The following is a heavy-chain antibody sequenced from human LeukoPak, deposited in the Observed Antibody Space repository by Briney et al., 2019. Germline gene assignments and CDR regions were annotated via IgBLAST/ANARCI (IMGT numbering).Heavy chain of an antibody. V-gene: IGHV3-53*01. D-gene: IGHD3-10*01. CDR1: GFTVSNSY. CDR3: ARVGFGVTMVRGVIREGDYYYGMDV. CDR2: IYSGGST. J-gene: IGHJ6*02. Sequence: PGGSLRLSCAASGFTVSNSYMSWVRQAPGKGLEWVSVIYSGGSTYYADSVKGRFTISRDNPKNTLYLQMNSLRAEDTAVYYCARVGFGVTMVRGVIREGDYYYGMDVWGQGTTVTVSS.